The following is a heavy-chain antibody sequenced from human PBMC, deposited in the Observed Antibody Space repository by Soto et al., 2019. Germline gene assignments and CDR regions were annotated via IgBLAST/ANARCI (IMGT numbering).Heavy chain of an antibody. Sequence: ASVKVSCKASGYTFTSYGISWVRQAPGQGLEWTGWISAYNGNTNYAQKLQGRVTMTTDTSTSTAYMELRSLRSDDTAVYYCARDCMGRSSTSCYSGAFDIWGQGTMVTV. D-gene: IGHD2-2*01. CDR3: ARDCMGRSSTSCYSGAFDI. V-gene: IGHV1-18*01. CDR1: GYTFTSYG. J-gene: IGHJ3*02. CDR2: ISAYNGNT.